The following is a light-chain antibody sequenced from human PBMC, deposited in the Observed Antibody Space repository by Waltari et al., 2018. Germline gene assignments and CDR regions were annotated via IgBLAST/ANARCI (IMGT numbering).Light chain of an antibody. CDR2: DAS. J-gene: IGKJ1*01. V-gene: IGKV3-20*01. CDR3: QQYGRSPWT. CDR1: QSVSSNY. Sequence: FVLTQSPGTLSLSPGERVILSCRASQSVSSNYLAWYQQKPGQAPRHLIYDASNMATGIADRFSGSGSGTDFTLTISRLEPEDVAVYYCQQYGRSPWTFGQGTKVEIK.